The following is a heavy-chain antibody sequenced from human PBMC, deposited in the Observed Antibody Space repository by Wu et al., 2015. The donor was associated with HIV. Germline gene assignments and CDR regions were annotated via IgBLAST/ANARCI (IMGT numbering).Heavy chain of an antibody. D-gene: IGHD3-22*01. CDR3: ARERVDYDSAGYRAHRGYYFDY. CDR2: ISGYNGNT. V-gene: IGHV1-18*01. J-gene: IGHJ4*02. CDR1: LLLYQLW. Sequence: VQLVQSGAEVKKPGAVSEGLLQDFWLLLYQLWSQLGATGPGQGLEWMGWISGYNGNTNYAQKFQDRLTMTVDASTNTAYMQLSGLKSDDTAKYFCARERVDYDSAGYRAHRGYYFDYWGQGTLVIVSS.